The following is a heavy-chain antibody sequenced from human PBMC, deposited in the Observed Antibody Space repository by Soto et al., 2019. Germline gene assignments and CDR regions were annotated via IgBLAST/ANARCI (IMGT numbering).Heavy chain of an antibody. J-gene: IGHJ5*02. CDR3: AGAVVGSRGGSWFGP. Sequence: QVQLQESGPGLVKPSQTLSLTCTVSGGSISRGGYYWSWIRQHPGKGLEWIGYCYYSGSTYYNPSLNSPVTMSVDTAKNQFCLKLSSEAAADTAVYYCAGAVVGSRGGSWFGPWGQGALVTVSS. CDR1: GGSISRGGYY. CDR2: CYYSGST. V-gene: IGHV4-31*01. D-gene: IGHD1-26*01.